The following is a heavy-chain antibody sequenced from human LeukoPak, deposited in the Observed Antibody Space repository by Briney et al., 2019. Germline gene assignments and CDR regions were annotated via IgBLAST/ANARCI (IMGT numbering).Heavy chain of an antibody. CDR2: IYTSGST. CDR1: GGSISSGSYY. D-gene: IGHD3-10*01. V-gene: IGHV4-61*02. Sequence: PSETLSLTCAVSGGSISSGSYYWSWIRQPAGKGLEWIGRIYTSGSTNYNPSLKSRVTISVDTSKNQFSLKLSSVTAADTAVYYCARVVITMVRGVTAVPHYYMDVWGKGTTVTVSS. J-gene: IGHJ6*03. CDR3: ARVVITMVRGVTAVPHYYMDV.